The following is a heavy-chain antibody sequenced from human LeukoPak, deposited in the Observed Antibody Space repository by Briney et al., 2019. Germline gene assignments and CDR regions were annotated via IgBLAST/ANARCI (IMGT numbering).Heavy chain of an antibody. J-gene: IGHJ4*02. CDR2: INHDGNEK. V-gene: IGHV3-7*03. CDR3: ARSPAPGTCDY. Sequence: GGSLRLSCAASEFIFSSYWMSWVRQPPGKGLEWVANINHDGNEKYYVDSVAGRFTVSRDNAKKSLFLQMNNLRAEDTAVNYCARSPAPGTCDYWGQGALVMVSS. D-gene: IGHD6-13*01. CDR1: EFIFSSYW.